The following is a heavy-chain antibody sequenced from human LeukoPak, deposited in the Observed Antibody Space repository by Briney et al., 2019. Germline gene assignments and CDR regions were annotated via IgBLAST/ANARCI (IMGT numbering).Heavy chain of an antibody. J-gene: IGHJ5*02. CDR1: GFTFSSYS. D-gene: IGHD3-10*01. CDR2: ISSSGSTI. Sequence: GGSLRLSCAASGFTFSSYSMNWVRQAPGKGLEWVSYISSSGSTIYYADSVKGRFTISRDNAKNSLYLQMNSLRAEDTAVYYCARAIRSGSTWGQGTLVTVSS. V-gene: IGHV3-48*04. CDR3: ARAIRSGST.